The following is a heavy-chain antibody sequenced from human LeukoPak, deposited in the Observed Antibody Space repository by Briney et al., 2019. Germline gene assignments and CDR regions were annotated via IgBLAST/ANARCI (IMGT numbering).Heavy chain of an antibody. CDR1: GFTFSSYA. CDR2: ISGTGANT. V-gene: IGHV3-23*01. CDR3: ANDPRAGQWLRYDY. D-gene: IGHD5-12*01. Sequence: GGSLRLSCAASGFTFSSYAMSWVRQAPGKGLEWVSAISGTGANTYYADSVKGRFTISRDNSRNTLFLQMNSLRAEDTAIYYCANDPRAGQWLRYDYWGQGTLVTVSS. J-gene: IGHJ4*02.